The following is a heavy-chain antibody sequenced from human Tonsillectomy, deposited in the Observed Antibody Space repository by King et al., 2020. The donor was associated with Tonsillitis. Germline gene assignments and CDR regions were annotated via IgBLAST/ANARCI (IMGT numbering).Heavy chain of an antibody. D-gene: IGHD3-9*01. Sequence: VQLVESGGGVVQPGGSLRLSCAASGFTFDDYAMHWVRQAPGKGLEWVSLISGDGGSTYYADSVKGRFTISRDNSKNSLYLQMNSLRTEDTALYYCAKGNRYFDWLLFDYWGKGTLVTVSS. CDR3: AKGNRYFDWLLFDY. J-gene: IGHJ4*02. CDR2: ISGDGGST. CDR1: GFTFDDYA. V-gene: IGHV3-43*02.